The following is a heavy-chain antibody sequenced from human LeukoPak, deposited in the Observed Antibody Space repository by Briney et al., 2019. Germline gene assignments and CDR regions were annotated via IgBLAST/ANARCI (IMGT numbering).Heavy chain of an antibody. CDR2: IYSDGSKQ. V-gene: IGHV3-33*06. CDR3: AKDVRSGYFDY. D-gene: IGHD3-22*01. J-gene: IGHJ4*02. CDR1: GFIFNNYS. Sequence: PGGSLRLSCAASGFIFNNYSMHWVRQAPGKGLEWVAVIYSDGSKQNYEDSVKGRFTISRDDSKNTVYLQMNSLRAEDTAVYYCAKDVRSGYFDYWGQGTLVTVSS.